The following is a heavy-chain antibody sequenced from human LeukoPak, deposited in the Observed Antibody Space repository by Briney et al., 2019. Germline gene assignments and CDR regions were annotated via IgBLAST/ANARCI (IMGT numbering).Heavy chain of an antibody. V-gene: IGHV4-59*01. D-gene: IGHD6-19*01. CDR2: IYYSGST. J-gene: IGHJ4*02. Sequence: SETLSLTCTVSGGSISSYYWSWIRQPPGKGLEWIAYIYYSGSTNYNPSLKSRVTISIDTSKNQFSLNLYSVTAADAAVYYCVSQVAGSMSQNWGQGTLVTVSS. CDR1: GGSISSYY. CDR3: VSQVAGSMSQN.